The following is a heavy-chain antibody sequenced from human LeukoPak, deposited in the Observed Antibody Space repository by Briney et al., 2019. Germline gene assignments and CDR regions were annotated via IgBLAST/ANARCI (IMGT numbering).Heavy chain of an antibody. CDR3: ARVNISSGWIDY. V-gene: IGHV4-39*07. D-gene: IGHD6-19*01. CDR1: GGSISSSSYY. CDR2: IYYSGST. J-gene: IGHJ4*02. Sequence: SETLSLTCTVSGGSISSSSYYWGWIRQPPGKGLEWIGSIYYSGSTNYNPSLESRVTISLDTSKNQFSLKLSSVTAADTAFYYCARVNISSGWIDYWGPGTLVSVSS.